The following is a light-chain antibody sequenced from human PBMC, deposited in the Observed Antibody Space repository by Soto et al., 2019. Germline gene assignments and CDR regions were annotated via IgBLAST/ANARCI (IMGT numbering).Light chain of an antibody. V-gene: IGKV2-28*01. CDR1: QSLLHSNGYNY. CDR3: MQVLQTPPT. CDR2: LGS. Sequence: DIVMTQSPLSLPVTPGEPASISCRSSQSLLHSNGYNYLVWYLQKPGQSPQLLIYLGSNRASGVPDRFSGSGSGTDFTLEISRVEAEDVGVYYCMQVLQTPPTFGQGTKVEIK. J-gene: IGKJ1*01.